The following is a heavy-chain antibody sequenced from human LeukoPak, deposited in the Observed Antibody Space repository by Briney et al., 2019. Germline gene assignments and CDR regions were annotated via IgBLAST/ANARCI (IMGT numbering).Heavy chain of an antibody. CDR2: INTNTGNP. J-gene: IGHJ3*02. CDR3: AGSFHLPAAYKYTENAFDI. V-gene: IGHV7-4-1*02. Sequence: ASVKVSCKASGYTFTSYAMNWVRQAPGQGLEWMGWINTNTGNPTYAQGLTGRFVFSLDTSVSTAYLQISSLKAEDTAVYYCAGSFHLPAAYKYTENAFDIWGQGTMVTVSS. D-gene: IGHD2-2*01. CDR1: GYTFTSYA.